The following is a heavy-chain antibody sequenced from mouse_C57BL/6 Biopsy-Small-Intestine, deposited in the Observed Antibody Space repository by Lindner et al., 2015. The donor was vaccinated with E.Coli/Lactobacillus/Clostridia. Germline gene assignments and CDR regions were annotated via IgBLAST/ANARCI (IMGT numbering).Heavy chain of an antibody. CDR2: HPTFGTE. D-gene: IGHD3-1*01. J-gene: IGHJ4*01. Sequence: SVKVSCKTSGDTSATTASAGCDRPLDKGLSGWGGHPTFGTEDYAQKFQGRVTITADDSTNTAYMELRSLRSEDTAVYFCAATGGGLYCSGGICSSGYFHYWGQGTLVTVSS. CDR1: GDTSATTA. CDR3: AATGGGLYCSGGICSSGYFHY. V-gene: IGHV1-81*01.